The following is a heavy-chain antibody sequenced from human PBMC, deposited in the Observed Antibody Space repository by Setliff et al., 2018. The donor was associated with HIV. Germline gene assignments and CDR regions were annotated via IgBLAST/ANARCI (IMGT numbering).Heavy chain of an antibody. Sequence: VKVSCKASGGTFNTHAFSWVRQAPGQGLEWMGGIIPVRGLANYARNFQGRVTITADTSTNTAYLEVVSLRSEDTAIYYCARHYFDSNSYYRPPFDSWGQGTPVTVSS. J-gene: IGHJ5*01. CDR1: GGTFNTHA. CDR2: IIPVRGLA. D-gene: IGHD3-22*01. V-gene: IGHV1-69*10. CDR3: ARHYFDSNSYYRPPFDS.